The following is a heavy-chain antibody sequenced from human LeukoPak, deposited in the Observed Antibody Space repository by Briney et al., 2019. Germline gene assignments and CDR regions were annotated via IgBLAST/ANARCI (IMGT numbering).Heavy chain of an antibody. CDR1: GGSISSSSYY. J-gene: IGHJ4*02. V-gene: IGHV4-39*01. D-gene: IGHD3-10*01. CDR2: IYYSGST. CDR3: ARGVGGYGSGSHFDY. Sequence: PSETLSLTCTVSGGSISSSSYYWGWIRQPPGKGLEWFGSIYYSGSTYYNPSLKSRATLSEDTSKNQFSLKLSSVTAANTAVYYCARGVGGYGSGSHFDYWGQGTLVTPSS.